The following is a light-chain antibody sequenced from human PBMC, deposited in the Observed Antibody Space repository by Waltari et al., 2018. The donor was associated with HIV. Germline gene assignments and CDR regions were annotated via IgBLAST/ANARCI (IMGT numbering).Light chain of an antibody. CDR3: MIWHSSAWV. J-gene: IGLJ3*02. CDR2: YKSDSDK. V-gene: IGLV5-45*03. CDR1: SGINVGTYR. Sequence: QAVLTQPSSLSASPGASASLTCTLRSGINVGTYRIYWYQQKPGSPPQYLLRYKSDSDKQQGSGVPSRFSGSKDASANAGILLISGLQSEDEADYYCMIWHSSAWVFGEGTKLTVL.